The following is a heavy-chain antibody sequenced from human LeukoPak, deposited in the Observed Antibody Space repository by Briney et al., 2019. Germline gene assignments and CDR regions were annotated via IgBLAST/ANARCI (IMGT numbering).Heavy chain of an antibody. CDR3: ACREIAAAGTGPFDY. J-gene: IGHJ4*02. CDR1: GGSFSGYY. CDR2: INYSGST. D-gene: IGHD6-13*01. V-gene: IGHV4-34*01. Sequence: SETLSLTCAVYGGSFSGYYWSWIRQPPGKGLEWIGEINYSGSTNYNPSLKSRVTISVDTTKNQFPLKLSSVTAADTAVYYCACREIAAAGTGPFDYWGQGTLVTVSS.